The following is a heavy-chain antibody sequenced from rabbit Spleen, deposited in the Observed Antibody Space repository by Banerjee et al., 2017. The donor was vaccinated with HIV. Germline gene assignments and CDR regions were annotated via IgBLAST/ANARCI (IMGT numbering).Heavy chain of an antibody. CDR1: GFSFSSSYY. V-gene: IGHV1S40*01. CDR2: IYSGSGGAT. CDR3: ARENSGYAYGMDL. D-gene: IGHD3-3*01. J-gene: IGHJ6*01. Sequence: QSLEESGGGLVQPEGSLTLTCTASGFSFSSSYYMCWVRQAPGKGLEWIGCIYSGSGGATYYASWAKGRFTISKTSSTTVDLKMTSLTAADTATYFCARENSGYAYGMDLWGQGTLVTVS.